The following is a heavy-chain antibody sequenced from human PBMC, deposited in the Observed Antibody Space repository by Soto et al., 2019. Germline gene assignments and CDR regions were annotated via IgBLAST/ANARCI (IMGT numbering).Heavy chain of an antibody. CDR2: ISYDGSNK. Sequence: GGSLRLSCAASGFTFSSYGMHWVRQAPGKGLGWVAVISYDGSNKYYADSVKGRFTISRDNSKNTLYLQMNSLRAEDTAVYYCAKDRYSSSWYLVDYWGQGTLVTVSS. V-gene: IGHV3-30*18. J-gene: IGHJ4*02. CDR3: AKDRYSSSWYLVDY. CDR1: GFTFSSYG. D-gene: IGHD6-13*01.